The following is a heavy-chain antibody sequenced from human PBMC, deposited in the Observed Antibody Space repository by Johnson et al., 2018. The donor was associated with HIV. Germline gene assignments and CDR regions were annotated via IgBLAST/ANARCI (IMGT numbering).Heavy chain of an antibody. CDR2: ISFDGSNK. V-gene: IGHV3-30*14. CDR3: TTDSEGHVFDI. Sequence: QVQLVESGGGVVRPGRSLRLSCAASGFTFSNYPMHWVRQAPGKGLEWVAVISFDGSNKFYADSVKGRFTISRDNSKNTLYLQMNSLRAEDTAVYYCTTDSEGHVFDIWGQGTMVTVSS. CDR1: GFTFSNYP. J-gene: IGHJ3*02.